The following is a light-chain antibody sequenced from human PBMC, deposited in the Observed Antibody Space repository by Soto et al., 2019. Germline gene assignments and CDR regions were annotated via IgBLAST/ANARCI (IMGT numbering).Light chain of an antibody. CDR3: QQYYSTPFGT. J-gene: IGKJ2*02. Sequence: DIVMTQSPDSLAVSLGERATINCKSSQSVLYSSNNKNYLAWYQQKPGQPPKLLIYWASTRESGVPDRFSGSGSGTDFTLTISSLQAKDVAVYYCQQYYSTPFGTFGQGTKLEIK. V-gene: IGKV4-1*01. CDR1: QSVLYSSNNKNY. CDR2: WAS.